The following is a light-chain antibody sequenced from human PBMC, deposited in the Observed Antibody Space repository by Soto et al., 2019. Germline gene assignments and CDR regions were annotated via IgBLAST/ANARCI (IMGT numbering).Light chain of an antibody. J-gene: IGKJ5*01. CDR3: QQFSNYPT. CDR1: QGISSA. CDR2: DAS. V-gene: IGKV1D-13*01. Sequence: AVQLTQSPSSLSASVGDRVTFTCRASQGISSALAWYQQKPGKAPKLLIYDASNLKTGVPSRFSGSGSGTDFTLTISSLQLEDFATYYCQQFSNYPTFGQGTRLEIK.